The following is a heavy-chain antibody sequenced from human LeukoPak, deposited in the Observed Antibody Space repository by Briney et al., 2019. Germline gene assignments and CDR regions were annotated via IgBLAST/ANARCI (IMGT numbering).Heavy chain of an antibody. CDR3: TTGGTYYYDGTGYGRQGIPFDY. J-gene: IGHJ4*02. V-gene: IGHV3-15*01. Sequence: PGGSLRLSCAAFGFTFSSYWMGWVRQASGKGLEWVGRIKSKSDGGTTDYAAPVKGRFTISRDDSKNTLYLQMNSLKTEDTAVYYCTTGGTYYYDGTGYGRQGIPFDYWGQGTLVTVSS. CDR2: IKSKSDGGTT. CDR1: GFTFSSYW. D-gene: IGHD3-22*01.